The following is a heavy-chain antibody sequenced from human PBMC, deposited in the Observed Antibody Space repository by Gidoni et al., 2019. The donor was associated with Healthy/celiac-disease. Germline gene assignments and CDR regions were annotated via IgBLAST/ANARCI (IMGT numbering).Heavy chain of an antibody. CDR3: ASQRGYYYGMDV. CDR2: IYYSGST. J-gene: IGHJ6*02. CDR1: GGSVSSGSYY. D-gene: IGHD3-16*01. V-gene: IGHV4-61*01. Sequence: QVQLQESGPGLVKPSETLSLTCTVSGGSVSSGSYYWSWIRQPPGKGLEWIGYIYYSGSTNYNPSLKSRVTISVDTSKNQFSLKLSSVTAADTAVYYCASQRGYYYGMDVWGQGTTVTVSS.